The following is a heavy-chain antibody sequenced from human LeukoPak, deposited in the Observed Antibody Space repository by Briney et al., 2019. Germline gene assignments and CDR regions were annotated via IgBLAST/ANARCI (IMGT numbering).Heavy chain of an antibody. V-gene: IGHV1-2*02. CDR2: INPSSGVA. CDR3: ARDGQNRYWFDP. CDR1: GYTFTGYY. J-gene: IGHJ5*02. Sequence: ASVKVSCKTFGYTFTGYYMHWVRQAPGQGLEWMVWINPSSGVASFAQKFQGRVTMTRDTSISTAYMELSRLRSDDTAVYYCARDGQNRYWFDPWGQGTLVTVSS.